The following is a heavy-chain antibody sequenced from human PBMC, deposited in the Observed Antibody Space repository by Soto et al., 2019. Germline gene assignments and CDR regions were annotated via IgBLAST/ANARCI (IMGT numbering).Heavy chain of an antibody. CDR3: ARDYLGYCSSTSCHGWFDP. CDR2: IIPIFGTA. Sequence: SVKVSCKASGGTFSSYAISWVRQAPGQGLEWMGGIIPIFGTANYAQKFQGRVTITADESTSTAYMELSSLRSEDTAVYYCARDYLGYCSSTSCHGWFDPWGQGTLVTVSS. CDR1: GGTFSSYA. J-gene: IGHJ5*02. D-gene: IGHD2-2*01. V-gene: IGHV1-69*13.